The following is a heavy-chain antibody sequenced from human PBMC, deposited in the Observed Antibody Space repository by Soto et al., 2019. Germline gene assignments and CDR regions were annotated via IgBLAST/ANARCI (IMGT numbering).Heavy chain of an antibody. CDR3: ARESEDLTSNFDY. CDR2: ISSTTNYI. CDR1: GFTFTRYS. J-gene: IGHJ4*02. V-gene: IGHV3-21*06. Sequence: GGSLRLSCAASGFTFTRYSMNWVRQAPGKGLEWVSSISSTTNYIYYGDSMKGRFTISRDNGKNSLYLEMHSLRAEDTAVYYCARESEDLTSNFDYWGQGTLVTVSS.